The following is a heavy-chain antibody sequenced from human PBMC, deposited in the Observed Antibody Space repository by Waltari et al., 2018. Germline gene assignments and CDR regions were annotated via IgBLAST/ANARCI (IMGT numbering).Heavy chain of an antibody. V-gene: IGHV3-30*02. J-gene: IGHJ3*01. CDR1: GFTLRAYG. D-gene: IGHD4-17*01. Sequence: QVQLVESGGGVVRPGGSLRLSCSASGFTLRAYGLHWFRQAPGKGLEWLASILSDGSKKYFADSVKGRFTISRDNSKNTLYLQMNSLRAEDTAVYYCAKGLGVTNNDGFHVWGQGTMVTVSS. CDR2: ILSDGSKK. CDR3: AKGLGVTNNDGFHV.